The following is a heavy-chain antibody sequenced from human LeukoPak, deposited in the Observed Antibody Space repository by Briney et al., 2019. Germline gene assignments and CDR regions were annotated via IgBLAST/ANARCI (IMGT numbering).Heavy chain of an antibody. Sequence: PGGSLRLSCAASGFTFSSYGMSWVRQAPGKGLEWVSAISGSGGSTYYADSVKGRFTISRDNSKNTLYLQMNSLRAEDTAVYYCARATEWELNSFDYWGQGTLVTVSS. CDR3: ARATEWELNSFDY. CDR1: GFTFSSYG. CDR2: ISGSGGST. D-gene: IGHD1-26*01. V-gene: IGHV3-23*01. J-gene: IGHJ4*02.